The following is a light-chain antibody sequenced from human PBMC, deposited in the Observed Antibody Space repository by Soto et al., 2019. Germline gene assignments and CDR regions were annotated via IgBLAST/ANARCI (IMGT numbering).Light chain of an antibody. CDR1: QSVSSNY. Sequence: EIVLTQSSGTLSLSPGERVTLSCRASQSVSSNYLAWYQQKSGQAPRLLIYRASTMATGIPDRFSGSGSGTDFSLIISRLGPEDAAVYYCQQYAASPLTCGGGTKLEIK. CDR3: QQYAASPLT. CDR2: RAS. V-gene: IGKV3-20*01. J-gene: IGKJ4*01.